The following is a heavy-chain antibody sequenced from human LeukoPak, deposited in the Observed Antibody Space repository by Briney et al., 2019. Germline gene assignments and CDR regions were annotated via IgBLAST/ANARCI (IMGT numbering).Heavy chain of an antibody. CDR2: IFNGDNT. J-gene: IGHJ4*02. Sequence: PGGSLRLSCAASGFTVSGYYMTWVRQAPGKGLEWVSLIFNGDNTYYADSVKGRFTISRDNSGNTLYLQMNSLRAVDTAVYYCARVPGSYSFDYWGQGTLVTVSS. V-gene: IGHV3-53*01. D-gene: IGHD1-26*01. CDR3: ARVPGSYSFDY. CDR1: GFTVSGYY.